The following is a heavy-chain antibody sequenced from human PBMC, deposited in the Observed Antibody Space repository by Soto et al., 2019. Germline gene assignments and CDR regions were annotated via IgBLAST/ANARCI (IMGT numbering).Heavy chain of an antibody. J-gene: IGHJ3*02. V-gene: IGHV1-46*01. Sequence: ASVKVSCKASGYTFTSYYMHWVRQAPGQGLEWMGIINPSGGSTSYAQKFQGRVTMTRDTSTSTVYMELSSLRSEDTAVYYCASPSWQQLVLGDAFDIWGQGTMVTVSS. CDR2: INPSGGST. CDR1: GYTFTSYY. CDR3: ASPSWQQLVLGDAFDI. D-gene: IGHD6-13*01.